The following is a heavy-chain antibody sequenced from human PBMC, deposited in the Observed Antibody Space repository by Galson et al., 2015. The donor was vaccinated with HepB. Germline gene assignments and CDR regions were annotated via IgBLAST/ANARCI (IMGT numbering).Heavy chain of an antibody. J-gene: IGHJ4*02. Sequence: SLRLSCAASGFTFSSYGMHWVRQAPGKGLEWVAFIRYDGSNKYYADSVKGRFTISRDNSKNTLYLQMNSLRAEDTAVYYCAKDGETGEYYFDYWGQGTLVTVSS. CDR2: IRYDGSNK. V-gene: IGHV3-30*02. CDR1: GFTFSSYG. D-gene: IGHD1-1*01. CDR3: AKDGETGEYYFDY.